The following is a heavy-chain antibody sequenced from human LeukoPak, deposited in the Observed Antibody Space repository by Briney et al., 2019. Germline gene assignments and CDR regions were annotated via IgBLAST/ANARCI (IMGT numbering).Heavy chain of an antibody. D-gene: IGHD6-13*01. CDR2: ITGSAHNT. CDR1: EFTFRNYA. Sequence: GGSLRLSCAASEFTFRNYAMNWVRQAPGKGLEWLSSITGSAHNTYYAGSVKGRFTISRDNSKNTVYLQMNSLRAEDTALYYRAVAANKNDGFDVWGQGTMLTVSS. V-gene: IGHV3-23*01. CDR3: AVAANKNDGFDV. J-gene: IGHJ3*01.